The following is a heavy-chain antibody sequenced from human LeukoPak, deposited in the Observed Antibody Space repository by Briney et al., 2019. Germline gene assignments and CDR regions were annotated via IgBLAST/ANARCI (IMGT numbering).Heavy chain of an antibody. J-gene: IGHJ4*02. CDR2: IYYSGST. V-gene: IGHV4-59*11. CDR3: ARRNGDY. CDR1: GGSISSHY. Sequence: SEALSLTCTVSGGSISSHYWSWIRQPPGKGLEWIGYIYYSGSTNYNPPLKSRVTISVDTSKNQFSLKLSSVTAADTAVYYCARRNGDYWGQGTLVTVSS.